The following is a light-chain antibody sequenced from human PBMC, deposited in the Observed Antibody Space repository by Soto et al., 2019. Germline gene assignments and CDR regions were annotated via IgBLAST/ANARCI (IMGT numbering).Light chain of an antibody. J-gene: IGLJ2*01. CDR1: SSDVGGYNY. V-gene: IGLV2-11*01. Sequence: QSVLTQPRSVSGSPGQSVTISCTGTSSDVGGYNYVSWYQQHPGKAPKLMIYDVSKRPSGVPDRFSGSKSGNTASLTISGLQAEDEADYYCCSYTSSNTLVFGGGTKLTVL. CDR3: CSYTSSNTLV. CDR2: DVS.